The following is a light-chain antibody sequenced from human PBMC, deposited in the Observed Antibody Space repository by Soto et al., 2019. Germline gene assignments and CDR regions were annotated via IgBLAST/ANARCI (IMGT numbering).Light chain of an antibody. J-gene: IGKJ1*01. CDR1: QTISSDY. V-gene: IGKV3-20*01. CDR2: GAA. CDR3: QRYGSSPT. Sequence: EILLTQSPGTLSLSPGERATLSCGASQTISSDYLAWYQQKPGQAPRLLIFGAATRAADIPDRFSGSGSGTDFTLTISRLEPEDFAVYYCQRYGSSPTFGQGTKVEIK.